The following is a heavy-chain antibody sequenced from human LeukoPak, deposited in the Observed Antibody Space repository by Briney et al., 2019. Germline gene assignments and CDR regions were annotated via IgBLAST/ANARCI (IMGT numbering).Heavy chain of an antibody. J-gene: IGHJ4*02. V-gene: IGHV3-7*03. CDR1: EFTFSNYW. CDR3: ARAFPGIVVGY. CDR2: IKEDGSEK. Sequence: GGSLRLSCAASEFTFSNYWMNWVRQAPGKGLEWVATIKEDGSEKDYVDSVKGRFTISRDNAKSSVYLQMSSLRTEDSAVYYCARAFPGIVVGYWGQGTLVTVSS. D-gene: IGHD3-22*01.